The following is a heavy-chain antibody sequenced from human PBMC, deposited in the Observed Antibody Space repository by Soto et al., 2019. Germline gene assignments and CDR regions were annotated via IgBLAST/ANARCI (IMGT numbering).Heavy chain of an antibody. CDR3: AGGRGYSYGPYYFDY. CDR2: IYYSGTT. D-gene: IGHD5-18*01. Sequence: SETLSLTCTVSGGSISSEGYYWSWFRQPPGKGLEWIGDIYYSGTTYHNPSLRSRLTISGDASKNQFSLKLSSVTAADTALYYCAGGRGYSYGPYYFDYWGQGTLVTVSS. J-gene: IGHJ4*02. CDR1: GGSISSEGYY. V-gene: IGHV4-31*03.